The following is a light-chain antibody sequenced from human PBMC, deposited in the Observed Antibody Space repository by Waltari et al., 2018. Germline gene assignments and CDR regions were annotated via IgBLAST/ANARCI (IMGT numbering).Light chain of an antibody. CDR3: LSYASSITFV. Sequence: QSALTQPASVSGSPGQSISISCTGTSNDIGNSNHVCWYQQHPGKVPKLILYEVTKRPSGSSGRVSGTKSGNAASLTISGLQAEDEADYYCLSYASSITFVFGGGTKLSVL. V-gene: IGLV2-23*02. J-gene: IGLJ2*01. CDR2: EVT. CDR1: SNDIGNSNH.